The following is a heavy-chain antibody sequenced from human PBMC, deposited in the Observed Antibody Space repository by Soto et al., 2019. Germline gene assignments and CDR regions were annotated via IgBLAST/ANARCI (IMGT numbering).Heavy chain of an antibody. Sequence: EVPLVESGGGLVQPGGSLRLSCAGSGFTLSDNYMDWVRQAPGKGLEWVGRTRNKANRYTTEYAASVKGRFTVSRDESMNSLHLQMNSLKTEDTAVYYCVRTSHYGSGTWNFDFWGQGTVVTVSS. CDR3: VRTSHYGSGTWNFDF. D-gene: IGHD3-10*01. V-gene: IGHV3-72*01. CDR2: TRNKANRYTT. CDR1: GFTLSDNY. J-gene: IGHJ4*02.